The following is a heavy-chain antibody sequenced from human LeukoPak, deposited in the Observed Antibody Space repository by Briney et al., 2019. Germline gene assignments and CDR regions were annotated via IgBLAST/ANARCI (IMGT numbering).Heavy chain of an antibody. J-gene: IGHJ4*02. CDR3: ARDGRLLWFGELLPYFDY. CDR1: GFTFSSYS. Sequence: PGGSLRLSCAASGFTFSSYSMNWVRQAPGKGLEWVAKIKQDGSEKYYVDSVKGRFTISRDNDKNSLYLKMNSLRAEDTAVYYCARDGRLLWFGELLPYFDYWGQGTLVTVSS. CDR2: IKQDGSEK. D-gene: IGHD3-10*01. V-gene: IGHV3-7*01.